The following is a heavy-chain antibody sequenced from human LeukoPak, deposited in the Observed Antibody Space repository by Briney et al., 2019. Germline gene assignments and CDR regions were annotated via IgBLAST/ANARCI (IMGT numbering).Heavy chain of an antibody. CDR1: GYTFTGYY. CDR2: INPNSGGT. Sequence: ASVKVSCKASGYTFTGYYMHWVRQAPGQGLEWMGWINPNSGGTNYAQKFQGRVTMTRDTSISTAYVELSRLSSDDTAVYYCARDLSLTLEIMVRGPDYWGQGTLVTVSS. V-gene: IGHV1-2*02. D-gene: IGHD3-10*01. J-gene: IGHJ4*02. CDR3: ARDLSLTLEIMVRGPDY.